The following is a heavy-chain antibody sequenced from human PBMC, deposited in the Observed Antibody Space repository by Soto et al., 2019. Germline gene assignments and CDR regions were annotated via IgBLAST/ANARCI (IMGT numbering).Heavy chain of an antibody. CDR3: AREYGYCSSTSCHIDY. CDR1: GYTFTSYA. V-gene: IGHV1-3*01. Sequence: ASVKVSCKASGYTFTSYAMHWVRQAPGQRLEWMGWINAGNGNTKYSQKFQGRVTITRDTSASTAYMELSSLRSEDTAVYYCAREYGYCSSTSCHIDYWGQGTLVTVSS. CDR2: INAGNGNT. J-gene: IGHJ4*02. D-gene: IGHD2-2*02.